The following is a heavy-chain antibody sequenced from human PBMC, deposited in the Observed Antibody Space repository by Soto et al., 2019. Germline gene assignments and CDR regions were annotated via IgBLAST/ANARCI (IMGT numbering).Heavy chain of an antibody. CDR2: IDQNGIT. CDR1: GDPISSSKW. Sequence: SETLSLTCAVSGDPISSSKWWTWVRQTPGKGLEWIGKIDQNGITNYNPSLESRVTILKDNSKNQLSLKLTSVTAVDSAVYYCARLSRDYYYYGMDVWGQGATVTVSS. J-gene: IGHJ6*02. V-gene: IGHV4-4*02. CDR3: ARLSRDYYYYGMDV.